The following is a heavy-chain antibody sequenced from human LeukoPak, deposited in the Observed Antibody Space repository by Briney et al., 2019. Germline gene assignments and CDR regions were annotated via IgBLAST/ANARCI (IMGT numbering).Heavy chain of an antibody. CDR2: IKKDGSEK. CDR1: GFTFSTYW. V-gene: IGHV3-7*01. J-gene: IGHJ4*02. CDR3: ARDAYEYSTVYYFDY. Sequence: GGSLRLSCAASGFTFSTYWMSWVRQAPGKGLEWVANIKKDGSEKYYVDSVKGRFTISRDNSKNTLYLQMGSLRAEDMAVYYCARDAYEYSTVYYFDYWGQGTLVTVSS. D-gene: IGHD6-6*01.